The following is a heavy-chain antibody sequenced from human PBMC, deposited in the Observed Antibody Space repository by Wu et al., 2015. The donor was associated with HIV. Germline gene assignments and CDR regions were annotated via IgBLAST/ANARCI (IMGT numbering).Heavy chain of an antibody. J-gene: IGHJ4*02. Sequence: QVQLVQSGAEVRKPGSSVKVSCKASGDTFSNYTISWVRQAPGQGLEWMGTIIPTFDTSNYAQKFQGRVTITTDESTSTAYMELSSLRSEDTAVYYCAKDRVTDTQYYFDSWGQGTPVTVSS. D-gene: IGHD2-21*02. V-gene: IGHV1-69*05. CDR1: GDTFSNYT. CDR3: AKDRVTDTQYYFDS. CDR2: IIPTFDTS.